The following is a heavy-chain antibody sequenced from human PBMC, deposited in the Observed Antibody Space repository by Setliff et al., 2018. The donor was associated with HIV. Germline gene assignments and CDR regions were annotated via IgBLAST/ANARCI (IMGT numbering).Heavy chain of an antibody. CDR1: GYSFTTYW. J-gene: IGHJ3*01. CDR3: ARQRMEGTPYNFWSGHQAFDV. Sequence: GESLKISCKGSGYSFTTYWIGWVRQMPGKGLEWMGIIYPGDSDTRYSPSFQGQVTISADKSISTAYLQWSSLKASDTAIYYCARQRMEGTPYNFWSGHQAFDVWGQGTMVTVSS. V-gene: IGHV5-51*01. CDR2: IYPGDSDT. D-gene: IGHD3-3*01.